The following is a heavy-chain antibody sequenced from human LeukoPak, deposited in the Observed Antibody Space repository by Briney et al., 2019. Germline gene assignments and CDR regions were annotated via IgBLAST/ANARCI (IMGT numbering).Heavy chain of an antibody. CDR1: GYTFTSYG. Sequence: ASVKVSCKASGYTFTSYGLTWVRQAPGQGLEWVGWISTYNTNTYYALGLRGRVSMTTDTSTSTAYMELRSLRSDDTAVYYCARPHSYGSTYFDCWGQGTLVTVSS. J-gene: IGHJ4*02. CDR2: ISTYNTNT. CDR3: ARPHSYGSTYFDC. D-gene: IGHD4-17*01. V-gene: IGHV1-18*01.